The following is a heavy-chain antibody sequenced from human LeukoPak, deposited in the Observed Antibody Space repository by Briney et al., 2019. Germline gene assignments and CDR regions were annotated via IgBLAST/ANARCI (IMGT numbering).Heavy chain of an antibody. CDR2: INPNSGGT. V-gene: IGHV1-2*06. Sequence: ASVKVSCKASGYTFTGYYMHWVRQAPGQGLEWMGRINPNSGGTNYAQKFQGRVTMTRDTSISTAYMELSRLRSDDTAVYYCASVAGITGRNWFDPWGQGTLVTVSS. D-gene: IGHD1-20*01. CDR1: GYTFTGYY. J-gene: IGHJ5*02. CDR3: ASVAGITGRNWFDP.